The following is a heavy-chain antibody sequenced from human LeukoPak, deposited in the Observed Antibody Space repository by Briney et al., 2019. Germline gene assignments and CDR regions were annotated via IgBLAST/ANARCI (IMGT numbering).Heavy chain of an antibody. D-gene: IGHD5-12*01. CDR1: GFTFRNYG. Sequence: GRSLRLSCAASGFTFRNYGMHWARQAPGKGLEWVAVISFDGTEKYYADSVKGRFTISRDNSKNTLYLQMNSLRGDDTAVYYCANLQSHGYDYLDYWGQGTLVTVSS. V-gene: IGHV3-30*18. CDR2: ISFDGTEK. J-gene: IGHJ4*02. CDR3: ANLQSHGYDYLDY.